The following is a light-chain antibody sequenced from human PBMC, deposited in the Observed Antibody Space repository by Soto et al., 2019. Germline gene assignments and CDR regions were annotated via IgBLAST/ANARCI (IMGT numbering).Light chain of an antibody. Sequence: DIQITRSPSTLSGSVGDRVTITCRAIQTISSWLAWYQQKPGKVPKVLISDVSRLKSGVPSRFSGSGSGTEFILSISSLQPDDFATYYCQQYYDYPWTFGQGAKVDIK. J-gene: IGKJ1*01. CDR1: QTISSW. CDR3: QQYYDYPWT. V-gene: IGKV1-5*01. CDR2: DVS.